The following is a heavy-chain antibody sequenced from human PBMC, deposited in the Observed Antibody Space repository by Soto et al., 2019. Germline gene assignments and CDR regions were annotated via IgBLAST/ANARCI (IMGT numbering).Heavy chain of an antibody. CDR3: TRTSAAGKNYYGMDV. D-gene: IGHD6-13*01. CDR2: MNPNSGNT. V-gene: IGHV1-8*01. J-gene: IGHJ6*02. CDR1: GYTFTSYD. Sequence: ASVKVSCKASGYTFTSYDINWVRQATGQGLEWMGWMNPNSGNTGYAQKFQGRVTMTRNTSISTAYMELSSLRSEDTAVYYCTRTSAAGKNYYGMDVWGQGTTVTVSS.